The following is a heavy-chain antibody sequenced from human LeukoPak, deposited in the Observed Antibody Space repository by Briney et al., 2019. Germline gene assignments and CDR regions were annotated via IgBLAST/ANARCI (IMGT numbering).Heavy chain of an antibody. CDR1: GGSISSFS. Sequence: KPSETLSLTCSVSGGSISSFSWSWIRQPPGKGLEWIGDIYYTGRTNYNPSLKSRVTISVDTTKNQFSLKLTSVTPADTAVYYCARGVVAAPQTFDYWGQGTLVTVSS. V-gene: IGHV4-59*01. J-gene: IGHJ4*02. D-gene: IGHD2-15*01. CDR3: ARGVVAAPQTFDY. CDR2: IYYTGRT.